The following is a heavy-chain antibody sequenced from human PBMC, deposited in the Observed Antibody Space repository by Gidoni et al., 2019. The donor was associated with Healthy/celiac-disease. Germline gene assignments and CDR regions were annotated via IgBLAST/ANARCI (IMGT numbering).Heavy chain of an antibody. CDR2: IYWDDDK. J-gene: IGHJ4*02. Sequence: QITLKESGPTLVKPTQTLTLTCTFSGFSLSTSGVGVGWIRQPPGKALEWLALIYWDDDKRYSPSLKSRLTITKDTSKNQVVLTMTNMDPVDTATYYCAHRRGKYSSSPVGPGDYWGQGTLVTVSS. D-gene: IGHD6-13*01. V-gene: IGHV2-5*02. CDR1: GFSLSTSGVG. CDR3: AHRRGKYSSSPVGPGDY.